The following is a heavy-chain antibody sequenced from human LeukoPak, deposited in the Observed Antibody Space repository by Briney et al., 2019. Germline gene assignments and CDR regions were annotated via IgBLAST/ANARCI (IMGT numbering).Heavy chain of an antibody. CDR2: IIPIFGTA. Sequence: ASVKVSCKASGGTFSSYAISWVRQAPGQELEWMGGIIPIFGTANYAQKFQGRVTITADESTSTAYMELSSLRSEDTAVYYCARGRLYSSGWYLDYFDYWGQGTLVTVSS. CDR1: GGTFSSYA. CDR3: ARGRLYSSGWYLDYFDY. J-gene: IGHJ4*02. D-gene: IGHD6-19*01. V-gene: IGHV1-69*01.